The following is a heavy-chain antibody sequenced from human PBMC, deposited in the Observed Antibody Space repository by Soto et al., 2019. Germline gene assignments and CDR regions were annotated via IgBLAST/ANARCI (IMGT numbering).Heavy chain of an antibody. D-gene: IGHD1-1*01. CDR3: AIVTAETAYHYFDF. CDR2: IDPSGSYI. CDR1: GYKFTNYW. V-gene: IGHV5-10-1*01. Sequence: GESLKISCKGSGYKFTNYWLSWVRQTPGKGLEWMGRIDPSGSYINYSPSFRGHVTISIDESIGTAHLQWSSLKASDTATYYCAIVTAETAYHYFDFWGQGTLVTVSS. J-gene: IGHJ4*02.